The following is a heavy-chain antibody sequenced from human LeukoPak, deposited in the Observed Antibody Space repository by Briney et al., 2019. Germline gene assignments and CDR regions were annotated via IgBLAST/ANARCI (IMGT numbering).Heavy chain of an antibody. CDR1: GYTLTELS. D-gene: IGHD3-10*01. J-gene: IGHJ6*03. Sequence: ASVKVSCKVSGYTLTELSMHWVRQAPGQGLEWMGWINPNSGGTNYAQKFQGRVTMTRDTSISTAYMELSRLRSDDTAVYYCARAVGVVWFGESPGYYYMDVWGKGTTVTISS. CDR2: INPNSGGT. V-gene: IGHV1-2*02. CDR3: ARAVGVVWFGESPGYYYMDV.